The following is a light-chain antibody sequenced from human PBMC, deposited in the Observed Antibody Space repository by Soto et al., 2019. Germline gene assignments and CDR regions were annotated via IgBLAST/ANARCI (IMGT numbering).Light chain of an antibody. Sequence: QSVLTQPPSASGSPGQSVTISCTGTSSDVGGYDYVSWYQQHPGKDPKPIISEFSMRPSGVPDRFSGSKSCNTASLALSGLQAADAADYYCSAHACRNDYVFGPGTKVTVL. V-gene: IGLV2-8*01. CDR1: SSDVGGYDY. CDR3: SAHACRNDYV. CDR2: EFS. J-gene: IGLJ1*01.